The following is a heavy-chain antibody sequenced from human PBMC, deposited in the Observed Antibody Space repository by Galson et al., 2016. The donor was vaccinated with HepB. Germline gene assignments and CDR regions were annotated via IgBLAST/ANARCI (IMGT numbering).Heavy chain of an antibody. CDR2: ISDDGSDG. CDR1: GFAFGTYG. CDR3: ARDQGQQLPSLLYTYGLDV. V-gene: IGHV3-30*19. Sequence: SLRLSCAASGFAFGTYGMHWVRQTPGKGLEWVALISDDGSDGHYADSVKGRLTISRDSSKNTVYLQLNRPTAEDTAVYFCARDQGQQLPSLLYTYGLDVWGQGTTVSVSS. J-gene: IGHJ6*02. D-gene: IGHD6-13*01.